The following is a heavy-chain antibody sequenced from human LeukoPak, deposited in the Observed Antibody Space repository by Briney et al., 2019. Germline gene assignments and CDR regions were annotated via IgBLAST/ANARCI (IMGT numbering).Heavy chain of an antibody. CDR1: GYSISSGYY. J-gene: IGHJ4*02. Sequence: SETLSLTCTVSGYSISSGYYWGWIRQPPGKGLEWIGSIYHSGSTYYNPSLKSRVTISVDTSKNQFSLKLSSVTAADTAVYYCARGKLEHFDYWGQGTLVTVSS. CDR3: ARGKLEHFDY. CDR2: IYHSGST. V-gene: IGHV4-38-2*02. D-gene: IGHD6-6*01.